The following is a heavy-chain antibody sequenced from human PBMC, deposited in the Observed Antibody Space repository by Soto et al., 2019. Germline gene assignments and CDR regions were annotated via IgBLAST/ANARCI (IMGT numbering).Heavy chain of an antibody. J-gene: IGHJ5*02. V-gene: IGHV4-30-2*01. CDR1: GGSISSGGYS. CDR3: ARTWFGELSRWFDP. D-gene: IGHD3-10*01. Sequence: SETLSLTCAVSGGSISSGGYSWSWIRQPPGKGLEWIGYIYHSGSTYYNPSLKSRVTISVDRSKNQFSLKLSSVTAADTAVYYCARTWFGELSRWFDPWGQGTLVTVSS. CDR2: IYHSGST.